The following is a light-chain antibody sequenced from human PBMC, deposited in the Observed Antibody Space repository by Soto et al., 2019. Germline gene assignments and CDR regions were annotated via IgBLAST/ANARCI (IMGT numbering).Light chain of an antibody. CDR2: DVS. V-gene: IGLV2-14*01. Sequence: QSALTQPASVSGSPGQSIAISCTGTSSDVGGYNYVSWFQQHPGKAPKLMIYDVSSRPSWVSDRFSGSKSGNTASLTISELQAEDEADYHCSSYPSSSNVVFGGGTKLTV. CDR1: SSDVGGYNY. J-gene: IGLJ2*01. CDR3: SSYPSSSNVV.